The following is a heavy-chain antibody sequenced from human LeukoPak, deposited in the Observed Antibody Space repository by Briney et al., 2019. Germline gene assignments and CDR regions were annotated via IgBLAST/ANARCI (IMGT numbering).Heavy chain of an antibody. V-gene: IGHV3-33*01. J-gene: IGHJ4*02. Sequence: PGGSLRLSCAGSGFTFGGYGMHWFRQTPAKGLEWVAVIAYDGSRAFYADPVKGRFTISRDNSKNTMSVQMDDLRAEDTAVYYCTRYNNDHFDYWGQGTLVTVSS. D-gene: IGHD1-14*01. CDR2: IAYDGSRA. CDR3: TRYNNDHFDY. CDR1: GFTFGGYG.